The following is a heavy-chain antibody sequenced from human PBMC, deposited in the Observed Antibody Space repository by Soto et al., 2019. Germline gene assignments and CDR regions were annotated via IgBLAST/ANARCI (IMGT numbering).Heavy chain of an antibody. CDR2: IIPLFGTP. D-gene: IGHD1-26*01. CDR1: GGTFSNYA. V-gene: IGHV1-69*06. CDR3: ARGWETVGTTTPFAY. J-gene: IGHJ4*02. Sequence: EASVKVSCKASGGTFSNYAINWVRQAPGQGLEWMGGIIPLFGTPNYAQKFQGRVTFTAHKSTSTAYMELRSLRSDDTAVYYCARGWETVGTTTPFAYWGQGTLVTV.